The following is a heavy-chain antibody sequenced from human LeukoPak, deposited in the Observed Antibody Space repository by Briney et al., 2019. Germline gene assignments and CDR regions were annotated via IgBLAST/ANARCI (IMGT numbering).Heavy chain of an antibody. D-gene: IGHD6-6*01. CDR3: ARVRYSSSSFFDY. Sequence: ASVKVSCKASGYTFTGYYMHWVRQAPGQGLEWMGWINPNSGGTSYAQKFQGRVTMTRDTSISTAYMELSRLRSDDTAVYYCARVRYSSSSFFDYWGQGTLVTVSS. V-gene: IGHV1-2*02. J-gene: IGHJ4*02. CDR1: GYTFTGYY. CDR2: INPNSGGT.